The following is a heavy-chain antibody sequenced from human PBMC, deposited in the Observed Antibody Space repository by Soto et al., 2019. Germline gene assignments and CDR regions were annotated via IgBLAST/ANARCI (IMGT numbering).Heavy chain of an antibody. CDR3: ARDQCQWLADDAFDI. J-gene: IGHJ3*02. Sequence: GGSLRLSCAASGFTFSSYWMSWFRQAPGKGLEWVANIKQDGSEKYYVDSVKGRFTISRDNAKNSLYLQMNSLRAEDTAVYYCARDQCQWLADDAFDIWGQGTMVTVPS. D-gene: IGHD6-19*01. V-gene: IGHV3-7*01. CDR1: GFTFSSYW. CDR2: IKQDGSEK.